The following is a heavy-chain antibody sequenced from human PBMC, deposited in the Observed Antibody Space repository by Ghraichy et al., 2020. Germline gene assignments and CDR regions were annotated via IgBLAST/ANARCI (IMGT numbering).Heavy chain of an antibody. CDR3: ARDRRYCSNNCYLYYYYGMDL. J-gene: IGHJ6*02. CDR1: GVSVSSNQ. CDR2: LYSDGSG. Sequence: GGSLRLSCAASGVSVSSNQMAWVRQAPGKGLEWVSILYSDGSGFYADTVRGRFTISRDESKNTLYLQMNSLRVEDTAVYYCARDRRYCSNNCYLYYYYGMDLRGRGTSVTVSS. V-gene: IGHV3-53*01. D-gene: IGHD2-2*01.